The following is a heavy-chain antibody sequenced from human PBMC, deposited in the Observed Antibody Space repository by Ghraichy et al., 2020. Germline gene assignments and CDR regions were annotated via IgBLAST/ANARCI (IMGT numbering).Heavy chain of an antibody. J-gene: IGHJ4*02. D-gene: IGHD3/OR15-3a*01. V-gene: IGHV4-34*01. Sequence: TLSLTCAVYGGSFSGYYWSWIRQPPGKGLEWIGEINHSGSTNYNPSLKSRVTISVDTSKNQFSLKLSSVTAADTAVYYCARGGAANDPSLDYPGRQAVDYWGQGTLVTVSS. CDR3: ARGGAANDPSLDYPGRQAVDY. CDR1: GGSFSGYY. CDR2: INHSGST.